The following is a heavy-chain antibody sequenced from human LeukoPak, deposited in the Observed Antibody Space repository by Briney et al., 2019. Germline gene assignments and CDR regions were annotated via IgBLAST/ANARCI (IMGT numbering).Heavy chain of an antibody. CDR2: IGKDGTGN. Sequence: GGSLRLSCAASGFSLSRYWMSWVRQAPGKGLEWVANIGKDGTGNHYVDSVKGRFTISRDNTKNSLYLQMNSLRADDTAVYYCARDLDFYATDYWGQGTPVTVSS. V-gene: IGHV3-7*01. CDR3: ARDLDFYATDY. J-gene: IGHJ4*02. D-gene: IGHD2/OR15-2a*01. CDR1: GFSLSRYW.